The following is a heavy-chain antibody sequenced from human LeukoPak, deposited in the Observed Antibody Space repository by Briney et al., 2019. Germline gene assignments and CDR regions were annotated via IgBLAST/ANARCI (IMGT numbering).Heavy chain of an antibody. J-gene: IGHJ6*03. D-gene: IGHD5-18*01. CDR3: ARQPYFYYYLDV. CDR1: GFAFNNDA. Sequence: GGSLRLSCAASGFAFNNDAMTWVRQPPGKGLEWVSTIVGDSTIENYADSVKCRFTISSDKSKTMLFLHMNSLRAEDTAIYYCARQPYFYYYLDVWGQGTMVTVTS. CDR2: IVGDSTIE. V-gene: IGHV3-23*01.